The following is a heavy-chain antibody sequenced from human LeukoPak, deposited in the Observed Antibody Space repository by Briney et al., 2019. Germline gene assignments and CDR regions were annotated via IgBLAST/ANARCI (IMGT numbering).Heavy chain of an antibody. Sequence: GGSLRLSCAASGFTVSSNYMSWVRQAPGKGLEWVSVIYSGGSTYYADSVKGRFTISRDNSKNTLYLQMNSLRAEDTAVYYCARDLRPNGSTSVGWFDPWGQGTLVTVSS. CDR1: GFTVSSNY. V-gene: IGHV3-53*01. CDR3: ARDLRPNGSTSVGWFDP. D-gene: IGHD2-2*01. J-gene: IGHJ5*02. CDR2: IYSGGST.